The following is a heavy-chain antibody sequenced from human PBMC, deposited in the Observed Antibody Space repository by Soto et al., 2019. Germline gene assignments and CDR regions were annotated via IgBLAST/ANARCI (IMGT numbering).Heavy chain of an antibody. CDR2: IYYSGST. Sequence: QVQLQESGPGLVKPSQTLSLTCTVSGGSISSGDYYWSWIRQPPGKGLEWIGYIYYSGSTYYNPSLKSRVTISVDTYKNQFSLKLSSVTAADTAVYYCASAVWFGELLVSGWFDPWGQGTLVTVSS. J-gene: IGHJ5*02. CDR3: ASAVWFGELLVSGWFDP. V-gene: IGHV4-30-4*01. CDR1: GGSISSGDYY. D-gene: IGHD3-10*01.